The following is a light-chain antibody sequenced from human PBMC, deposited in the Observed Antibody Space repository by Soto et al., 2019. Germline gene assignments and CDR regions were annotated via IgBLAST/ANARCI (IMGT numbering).Light chain of an antibody. CDR2: GAS. Sequence: EIVLTQSPGTLSLSPGERATLSCRASQSVTNNFLAWYQQKPGQAPRLLIYGASTRAAGVPDRFSGSGSGTDFTLTITRLEPEDFAVYHCQQYGRSPLLYTFGQGTKLGVK. CDR3: QQYGRSPLLYT. V-gene: IGKV3-20*01. CDR1: QSVTNNF. J-gene: IGKJ2*01.